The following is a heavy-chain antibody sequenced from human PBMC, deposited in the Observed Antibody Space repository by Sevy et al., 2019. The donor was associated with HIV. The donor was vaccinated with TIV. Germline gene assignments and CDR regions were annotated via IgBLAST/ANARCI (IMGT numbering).Heavy chain of an antibody. CDR2: IKVDGSEK. D-gene: IGHD2-2*01. V-gene: IGHV3-7*03. CDR3: ARDCSSTTCLWGLDV. CDR1: GFTFSNYW. Sequence: GGSLRLSCAASGFTFSNYWMTWVRQAPGKGLEWVANIKVDGSEKYYVDSVKGRFTISRDNAKNSLYLQMNSLRAEDPAVYHCARDCSSTTCLWGLDVWGQGTTVTVSS. J-gene: IGHJ6*02.